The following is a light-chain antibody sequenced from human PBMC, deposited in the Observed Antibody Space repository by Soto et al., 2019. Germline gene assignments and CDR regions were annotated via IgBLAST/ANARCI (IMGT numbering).Light chain of an antibody. CDR2: GAS. CDR3: QQYTNWPYT. Sequence: EIVMRQSPATLSVSPGEGATLSCRASQSVSSNLAWYQQKPGQAPRLLIYGASTRATGIPARFSGSGSGTEFTLSISGLQSEDFAVFYCQQYTNWPYTFGQGTKLESK. V-gene: IGKV3-15*01. J-gene: IGKJ2*01. CDR1: QSVSSN.